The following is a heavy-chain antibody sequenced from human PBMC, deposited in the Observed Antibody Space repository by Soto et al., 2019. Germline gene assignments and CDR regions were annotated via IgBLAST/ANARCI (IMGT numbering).Heavy chain of an antibody. CDR3: ARARADIRERVVLERQFDY. CDR2: IIPIFGTA. CDR1: GGTFSSYA. D-gene: IGHD1-1*01. V-gene: IGHV1-69*01. J-gene: IGHJ4*02. Sequence: QVQLVQSGAEVKKPGSSVKVSCKASGGTFSSYAISWVRQAPGQGLEWMGGIIPIFGTANYAQKFQGRVTITADESTSTAYMELSSPRSEDTAVYYCARARADIRERVVLERQFDYWGQGTLVTVSS.